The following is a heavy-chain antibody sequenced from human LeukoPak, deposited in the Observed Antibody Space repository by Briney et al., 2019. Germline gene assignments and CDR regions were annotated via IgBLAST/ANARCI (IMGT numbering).Heavy chain of an antibody. Sequence: SETLSLTCAVYGGSFSGYYWSWIRQPPGKGLEWIGEINHSGSTNYNPSLKSRVTISVDTSKNQFSLKLSSVTAADTAVYYCAREIGIGSTNWFDPWGQGTLVTVSS. V-gene: IGHV4-34*01. CDR3: AREIGIGSTNWFDP. D-gene: IGHD2-15*01. CDR1: GGSFSGYY. CDR2: INHSGST. J-gene: IGHJ5*02.